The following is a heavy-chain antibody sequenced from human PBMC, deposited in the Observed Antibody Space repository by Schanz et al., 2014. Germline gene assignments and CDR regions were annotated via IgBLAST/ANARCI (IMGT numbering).Heavy chain of an antibody. CDR1: GFTVSSNH. J-gene: IGHJ4*02. CDR3: ARPRFDYGEVDY. D-gene: IGHD4-17*01. CDR2: IYSGIGA. Sequence: DVQLLESGGGLVQPGGSLRLSCAASGFTVSSNHMSWVRQAPGKGLEWVSVIYSGIGAYYADSVKDRFTVSRDNSKNTLYLQMNSLRAEDTAVYYCARPRFDYGEVDYWGQGTLVTVSS. V-gene: IGHV3-66*04.